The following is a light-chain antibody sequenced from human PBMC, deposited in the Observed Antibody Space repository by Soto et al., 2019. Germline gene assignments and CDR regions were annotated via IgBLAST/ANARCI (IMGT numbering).Light chain of an antibody. J-gene: IGLJ1*01. CDR1: SGYSNYK. CDR3: GADHGSGSSFVYV. Sequence: QPVLTQPPSALASLGASVTLTCTLSSGYSNYKVDWYQQRPGKGPRFVMRVGTGGIVRSKGDGIPDRFSVLGSGLNRYLTIKNIQEEDESDYHCGADHGSGSSFVYVFVTGTKVTVL. V-gene: IGLV9-49*01. CDR2: VGTGGIVR.